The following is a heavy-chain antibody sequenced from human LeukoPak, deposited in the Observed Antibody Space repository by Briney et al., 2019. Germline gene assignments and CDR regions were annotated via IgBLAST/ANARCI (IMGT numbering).Heavy chain of an antibody. CDR3: ASREMATIRGFDY. J-gene: IGHJ4*02. D-gene: IGHD5-24*01. Sequence: GGSLRLSCAASGFTVSSNYMNWVRQAPGKGLEWVSVIYGGGNIYYADTVKGRFTISRDNSKNTLYLQMNSLRAEDTAVYYCASREMATIRGFDYWGQGTLVTVSS. CDR2: IYGGGNI. CDR1: GFTVSSNY. V-gene: IGHV3-53*01.